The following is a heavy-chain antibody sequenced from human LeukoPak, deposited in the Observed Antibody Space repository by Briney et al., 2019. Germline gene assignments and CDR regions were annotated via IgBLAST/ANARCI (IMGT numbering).Heavy chain of an antibody. Sequence: GGSLRLSCAASGFTFSSYAMSWVRQAPGKGLEWVSSISSSSSYIYYADSVKGRFTISRDNAKNSLYLQMNSLRAEDTAVYYCARGHSSSSDRQPEYYYYYYGMDVWGQGTTVTVSS. CDR3: ARGHSSSSDRQPEYYYYYYGMDV. D-gene: IGHD6-6*01. CDR2: ISSSSSYI. J-gene: IGHJ6*02. CDR1: GFTFSSYA. V-gene: IGHV3-21*01.